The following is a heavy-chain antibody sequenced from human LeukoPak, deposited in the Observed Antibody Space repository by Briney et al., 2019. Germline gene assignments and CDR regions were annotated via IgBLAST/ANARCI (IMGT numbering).Heavy chain of an antibody. CDR2: INHSGSN. CDR1: AGSSSGYY. J-gene: IGHJ4*02. D-gene: IGHD3-3*01. Sequence: SETLTLTCAVYAGSSSGYYCSWIRQPPRNLLEWIGAINHSGSNNYNPSLKSRVTISVDTSKTQFSLKLSSVTAADTAVYYCARTYYDFWSGYKSPYDYWGQGTLVTVSS. V-gene: IGHV4-34*01. CDR3: ARTYYDFWSGYKSPYDY.